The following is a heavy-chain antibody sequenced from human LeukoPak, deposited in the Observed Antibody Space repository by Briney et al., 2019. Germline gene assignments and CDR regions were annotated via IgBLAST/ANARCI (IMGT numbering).Heavy chain of an antibody. J-gene: IGHJ4*02. CDR3: AKGSYCSSTTCYGVADRIDY. CDR2: ISDSAGST. Sequence: PGGSLRLSCAASGFTFSSYAMSWVRQAPGEGLEWVSAISDSAGSTYYADSVKGRFTISRDNSKNTLYLQMNSLRAEDTAVYYCAKGSYCSSTTCYGVADRIDYWGQGTLVTVSS. V-gene: IGHV3-23*01. CDR1: GFTFSSYA. D-gene: IGHD2-2*01.